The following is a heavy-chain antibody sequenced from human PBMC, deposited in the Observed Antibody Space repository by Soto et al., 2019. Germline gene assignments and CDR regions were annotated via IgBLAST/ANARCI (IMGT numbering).Heavy chain of an antibody. CDR3: HSLNTYCGGDCYLSHHNYYGMDV. Sequence: GGSLRLSCAASGFTFSSYSMNWVRQAPGKGLEWVSSISSSSSYIYYADSVKGRFTISRDNAKNSLYLQMNSLRAEDTAVYYCHSLNTYCGGDCYLSHHNYYGMDVWGQGTTVTVSS. D-gene: IGHD2-21*02. V-gene: IGHV3-21*01. CDR1: GFTFSSYS. J-gene: IGHJ6*02. CDR2: ISSSSSYI.